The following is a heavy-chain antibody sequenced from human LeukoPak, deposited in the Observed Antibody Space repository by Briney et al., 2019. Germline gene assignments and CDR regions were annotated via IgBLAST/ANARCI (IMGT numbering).Heavy chain of an antibody. CDR1: GFTFSSYW. CDR2: IKQDGSEK. J-gene: IGHJ4*02. D-gene: IGHD1-26*01. V-gene: IGHV3-7*01. Sequence: PGGSLRLSCAASGFTFSSYWMSWVRQAPGKGLEWVANIKQDGSEKYYVDSVKGRFTISRDNAKNSLYLQMNSLRAEDTDVYYCARDFVVGATTYDYWGQGTLVTVSS. CDR3: ARDFVVGATTYDY.